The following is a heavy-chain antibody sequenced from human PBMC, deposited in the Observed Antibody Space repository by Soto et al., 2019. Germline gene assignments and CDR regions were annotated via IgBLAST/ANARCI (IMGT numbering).Heavy chain of an antibody. Sequence: GASVKVSCKASGYTFNTYAITWVRQAPGQGLEWMGWISGYNGNTNYAQTLQGRGTMTTDTSTSTAYLELRSLRSDDTAVYYCARTVEYDSIPYYYADFWGQAPLVTVS. CDR3: ARTVEYDSIPYYYADF. CDR2: ISGYNGNT. D-gene: IGHD2-21*01. V-gene: IGHV1-18*01. CDR1: GYTFNTYA. J-gene: IGHJ4*01.